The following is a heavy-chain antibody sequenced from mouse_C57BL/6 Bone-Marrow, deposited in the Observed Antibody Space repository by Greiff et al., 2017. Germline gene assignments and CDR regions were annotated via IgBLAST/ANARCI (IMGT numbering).Heavy chain of an antibody. Sequence: QVQLQQPGAELVRPGTSVKLSCKASGYTFTSYWMHWVKQRPGQGLEWIGVIDPSDSYTNYNQKFKGKATLTVDTSSSTAYMQLSSLTSEDSAVYDCARWRDGYYGAWFAYWGQGTLVTVSA. CDR1: GYTFTSYW. D-gene: IGHD2-3*01. V-gene: IGHV1-59*01. J-gene: IGHJ3*01. CDR2: IDPSDSYT. CDR3: ARWRDGYYGAWFAY.